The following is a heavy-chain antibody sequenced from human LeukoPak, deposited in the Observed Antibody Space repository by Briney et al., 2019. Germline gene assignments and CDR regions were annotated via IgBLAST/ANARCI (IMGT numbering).Heavy chain of an antibody. D-gene: IGHD3-9*01. CDR3: ARGQWYNILTGYYSAFDI. CDR2: IYHSGST. V-gene: IGHV4-4*02. Sequence: SGTLSLTCAVSGGSISSSNWWSWVRQPPGKGLEWVGEIYHSGSTNYNPSLKSRVTISVDKSKSQFSLKLSSVTAANTAVYYCARGQWYNILTGYYSAFDIWGQGTMVTVSS. J-gene: IGHJ3*02. CDR1: GGSISSSNW.